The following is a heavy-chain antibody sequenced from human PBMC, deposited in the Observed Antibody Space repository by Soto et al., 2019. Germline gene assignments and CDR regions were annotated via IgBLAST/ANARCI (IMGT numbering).Heavy chain of an antibody. CDR1: GGSISSHY. Sequence: SXTLSLTCTVSGGSISSHYWSWIVQPPGKGLEYIGYIYYSGSTNYNPSLKSRVTISVDTSKNQFSLKLSSVTAADTAVYYCARAAQWLAPRYFDYWGQGTLVTVSS. CDR3: ARAAQWLAPRYFDY. CDR2: IYYSGST. J-gene: IGHJ4*02. D-gene: IGHD6-19*01. V-gene: IGHV4-59*11.